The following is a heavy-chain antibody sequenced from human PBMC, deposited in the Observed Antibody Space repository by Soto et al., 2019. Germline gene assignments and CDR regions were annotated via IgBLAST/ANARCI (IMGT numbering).Heavy chain of an antibody. CDR2: IKQDGSEK. CDR3: ARVGEAIAVDHFDY. D-gene: IGHD6-19*01. Sequence: PWWSLRLPCAASGFTFRSYWMSWVRKAPGKGLEWVANIKQDGSEKYYVDSVKGRFTISRDNAKNSLYLQMNTLRAEDTAVYYCARVGEAIAVDHFDYWGQGTLVTVSS. J-gene: IGHJ4*02. V-gene: IGHV3-7*03. CDR1: GFTFRSYW.